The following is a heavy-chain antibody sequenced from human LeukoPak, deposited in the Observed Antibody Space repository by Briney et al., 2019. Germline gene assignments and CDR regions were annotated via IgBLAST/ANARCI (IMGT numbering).Heavy chain of an antibody. V-gene: IGHV4-59*12. CDR1: GGSISSYY. Sequence: SESLSLTCTVSGGSISSYYWSWVRQPPGKGLEWVGYIYYSGGTNYNPSLKSRVTISVDTSKNHFSLKLSSVTAADTAVYYCARGGLDTTNFDYWGQGTLVTVSS. J-gene: IGHJ4*02. D-gene: IGHD5-18*01. CDR3: ARGGLDTTNFDY. CDR2: IYYSGGT.